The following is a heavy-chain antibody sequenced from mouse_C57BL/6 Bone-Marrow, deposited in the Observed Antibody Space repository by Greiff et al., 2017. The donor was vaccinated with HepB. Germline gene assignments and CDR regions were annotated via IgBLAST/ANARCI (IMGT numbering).Heavy chain of an antibody. Sequence: EVMLVESGGDLVKPGGSLKLSCAASVFTFSSYGMSWVRQTPDKRLEWVATISSGGSYTYYPDSVKGRFTISRDNAKNTLYLQMSSLKSEDTAMYYCARHGSSPHWYFDVWGTGTTVTVSS. CDR2: ISSGGSYT. CDR1: VFTFSSYG. J-gene: IGHJ1*03. V-gene: IGHV5-6*01. D-gene: IGHD1-1*01. CDR3: ARHGSSPHWYFDV.